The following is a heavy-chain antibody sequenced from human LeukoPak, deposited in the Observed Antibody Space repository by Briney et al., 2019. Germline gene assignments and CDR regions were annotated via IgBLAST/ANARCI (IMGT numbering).Heavy chain of an antibody. D-gene: IGHD3-22*01. V-gene: IGHV3-30*02. CDR3: GKHDSSSDY. CDR2: IRSDGSDK. J-gene: IGHJ4*02. Sequence: GGSLRLSCAASGFIFSTYGMHWVRQAPGKGLEWVAFIRSDGSDKYYAGSVEGRFTISRDNSKNTLYLQMNSLRAEDTAVYYCGKHDSSSDYWGQGTLVTVSS. CDR1: GFIFSTYG.